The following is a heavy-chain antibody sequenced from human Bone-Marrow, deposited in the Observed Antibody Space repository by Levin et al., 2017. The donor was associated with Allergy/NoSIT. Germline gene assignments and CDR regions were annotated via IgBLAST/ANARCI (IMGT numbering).Heavy chain of an antibody. CDR2: VYRNGST. Sequence: SQTLSLTCAVSGGSISSGGYSWSWIRQPPGKGLEWIGYVYRNGSTFYNPSLKSRVTISVDRSKNQFSLKVRSVTAADTAVYYCARVIDFSDYWSGRHTSYFDYWGQGTLVTVSS. D-gene: IGHD3-3*01. J-gene: IGHJ4*02. V-gene: IGHV4-30-2*01. CDR1: GGSISSGGYS. CDR3: ARVIDFSDYWSGRHTSYFDY.